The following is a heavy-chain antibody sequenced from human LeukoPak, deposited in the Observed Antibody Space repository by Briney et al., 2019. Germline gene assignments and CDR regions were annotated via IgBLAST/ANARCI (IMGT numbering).Heavy chain of an antibody. CDR2: IKQDGSEK. CDR3: ARDRDNITCPHDH. V-gene: IGHV3-7*05. CDR1: GFTFSSYW. J-gene: IGHJ4*02. D-gene: IGHD2/OR15-2a*01. Sequence: GGSLRLSCAASGFTFSSYWMSWVPQAPGKGLEWVANIKQDGSEKYYVDSVKGRFTISRDNAKKSLYLQMNSLRAEDTAVFYCARDRDNITCPHDHWGQGTLVTVSS.